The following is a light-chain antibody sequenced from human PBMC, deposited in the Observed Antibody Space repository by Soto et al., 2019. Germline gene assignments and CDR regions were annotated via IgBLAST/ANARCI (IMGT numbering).Light chain of an antibody. CDR1: SSDVGAYNY. Sequence: QSALTQPASVSGSPGQSVTISCTGTSSDVGAYNYVSWYQQHPGKAPKLMIYEVSNRPSGVSNRFSGSKSGNTASLTISGLRAEDDADYYCSSYRSSSTLGVFGGGTKVTVL. V-gene: IGLV2-14*01. J-gene: IGLJ2*01. CDR3: SSYRSSSTLGV. CDR2: EVS.